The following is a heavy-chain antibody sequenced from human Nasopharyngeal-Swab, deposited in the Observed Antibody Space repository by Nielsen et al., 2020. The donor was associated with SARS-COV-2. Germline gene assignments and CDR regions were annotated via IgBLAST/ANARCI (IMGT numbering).Heavy chain of an antibody. CDR1: GFDFNNYG. V-gene: IGHV3-33*01. J-gene: IGHJ4*02. CDR3: ARGSTAGDY. CDR2: VWHDGNNK. Sequence: GESLKISCEASGFDFNNYGLHWVRQAPGNGLEWVAVVWHDGNNKYHAESVKGRFTISRDNSKNTLFLQMNSLTVDDTAMYYCARGSTAGDYWGQGTLVTVSS. D-gene: IGHD2-15*01.